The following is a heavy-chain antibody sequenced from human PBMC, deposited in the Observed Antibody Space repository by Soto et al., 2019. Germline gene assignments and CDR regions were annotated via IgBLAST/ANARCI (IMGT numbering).Heavy chain of an antibody. CDR3: ARDLFYGSGKAPAYYYYYMDV. J-gene: IGHJ6*03. CDR2: IKQDGSEK. CDR1: GFTFSSYW. V-gene: IGHV3-7*01. Sequence: PGGSLRLSCAASGFTFSSYWMSWVRQAPGKGLEWVANIKQDGSEKYYVDSVKGRFTISRDNAKNSLYLQMNSLRAEDTAVYYCARDLFYGSGKAPAYYYYYMDVWGKGATVTSP. D-gene: IGHD3-10*01.